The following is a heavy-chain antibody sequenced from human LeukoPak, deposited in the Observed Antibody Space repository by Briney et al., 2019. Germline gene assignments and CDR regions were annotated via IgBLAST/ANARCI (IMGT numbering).Heavy chain of an antibody. CDR1: GFTFSGYS. CDR3: ARDSGYHYDKFDC. D-gene: IGHD3-22*01. J-gene: IGHJ4*02. Sequence: GGSLRLSCAASGFTFSGYSLNWVRQAPGKGLEWISYTSTAGTTVYYADSVKGRFAISRDNAKNSLYLQMNSLRVEDTAVYYCARDSGYHYDKFDCWSQGTLVTVSS. V-gene: IGHV3-48*04. CDR2: TSTAGTTV.